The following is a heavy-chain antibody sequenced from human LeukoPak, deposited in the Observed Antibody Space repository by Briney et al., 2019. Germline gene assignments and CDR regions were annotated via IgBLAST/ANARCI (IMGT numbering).Heavy chain of an antibody. CDR2: IYSDGSRT. CDR3: ARSGRGGAFDI. CDR1: GFTLSSNW. J-gene: IGHJ3*02. V-gene: IGHV3-74*01. Sequence: PGGSLRLSCEGSGFTLSSNWMHWVRQGPGEGLVWVSRIYSDGSRTNYADFVKGRFTISGDNAKNTLYLQMNSLRAEDTAVYYCARSGRGGAFDIWGQGTMVTISS. D-gene: IGHD1-26*01.